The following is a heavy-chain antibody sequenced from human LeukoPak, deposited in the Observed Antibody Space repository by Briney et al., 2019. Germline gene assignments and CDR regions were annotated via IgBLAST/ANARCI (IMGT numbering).Heavy chain of an antibody. CDR2: IHYSGST. J-gene: IGHJ4*02. CDR1: GGSFSNYY. Sequence: SETLSLTCTVSGGSFSNYYWSWIRQPPGKGLEWIGYIHYSGSTIYNPSLKSRVTIPIDMSKSQVALRLSSVTAADTAVYFCARQGYTYADDFWGQGTLVTVRS. D-gene: IGHD5-18*01. V-gene: IGHV4-59*08. CDR3: ARQGYTYADDF.